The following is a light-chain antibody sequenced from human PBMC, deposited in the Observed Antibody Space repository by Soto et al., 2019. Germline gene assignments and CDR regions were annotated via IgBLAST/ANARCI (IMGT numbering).Light chain of an antibody. J-gene: IGKJ5*01. Sequence: EIVMTQSPATLSVSPGERATLSCRASQSVSSNYLAWYQQKPGQAPRLLIYGASSRATGIPDRFSGSGSGTDFTLTISRLEPEDFAVFYCQQYYGSPGITFGQGTRLEIK. CDR1: QSVSSNY. CDR2: GAS. V-gene: IGKV3-20*01. CDR3: QQYYGSPGIT.